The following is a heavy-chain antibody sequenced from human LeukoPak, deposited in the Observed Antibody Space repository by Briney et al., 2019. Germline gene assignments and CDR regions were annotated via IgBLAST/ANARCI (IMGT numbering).Heavy chain of an antibody. D-gene: IGHD2-2*02. CDR3: ARVVPAAIEGYFDY. J-gene: IGHJ4*02. Sequence: SETLSPTCAVYGGSFSGYYWSWIRQPPGKGLEWIGSIYYSGSTYYNPSLKSRVIISVDTSKNQFSLKLSSVTAADTAVYYCARVVPAAIEGYFDYWGQGTLVTVSS. CDR1: GGSFSGYY. CDR2: IYYSGST. V-gene: IGHV4-34*01.